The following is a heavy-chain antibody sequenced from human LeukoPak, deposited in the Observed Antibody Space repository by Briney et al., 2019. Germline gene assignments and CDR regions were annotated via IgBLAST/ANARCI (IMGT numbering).Heavy chain of an antibody. CDR2: IYPRDGST. CDR3: ARDQEGFDY. V-gene: IGHV1-46*01. CDR1: GYTFTSNY. Sequence: GGSVKVSCKESGYTFTSNYIHWVRQAPGQGLEWMGMIYPRDGSTSYAQKFQGRVTVTRDTSTSTVHMELSGLRSEDTAVYYCARDQEGFDYWGQGTLVTVSS. J-gene: IGHJ4*02.